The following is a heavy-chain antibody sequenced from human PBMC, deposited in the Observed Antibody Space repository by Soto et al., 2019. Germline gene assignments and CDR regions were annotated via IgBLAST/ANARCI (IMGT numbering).Heavy chain of an antibody. J-gene: IGHJ6*02. CDR1: GFTVSSNY. Sequence: PGGSLRLSCAASGFTVSSNYMSWVRQAPGKGLEWVSVIYSGGSTYYADSVKGRFTISRHNSKNTLYLQMNSLRAEDTAVYYCARDREYYGSGSYYMSYYGMDVWGQGTTVTVSS. CDR2: IYSGGST. D-gene: IGHD3-10*01. CDR3: ARDREYYGSGSYYMSYYGMDV. V-gene: IGHV3-53*04.